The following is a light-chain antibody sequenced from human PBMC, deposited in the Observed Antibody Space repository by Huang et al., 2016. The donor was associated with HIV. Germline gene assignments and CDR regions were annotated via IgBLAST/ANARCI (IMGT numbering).Light chain of an antibody. J-gene: IGKJ2*01. V-gene: IGKV3-11*01. CDR3: QQRNDWYT. Sequence: EIVLTQSPATLSLYPGERATLSCRASQSVNSYLAWYKQTPGQATRRLIYDASNRATGIPARFSGSWSRTDFTLTTISLEPEDFAVYYCQQRNDWYTFGQGTKLEIK. CDR2: DAS. CDR1: QSVNSY.